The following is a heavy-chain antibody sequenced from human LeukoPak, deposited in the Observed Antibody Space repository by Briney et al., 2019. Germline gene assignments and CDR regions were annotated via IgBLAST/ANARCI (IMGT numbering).Heavy chain of an antibody. CDR3: ARLIGTGTTVDP. D-gene: IGHD1-7*01. Sequence: SETLSLTCAVSGYSISSGYYWGWIRQPPGKGLEWIGSIYHSGSTYYNPPLKSRVTISVDTSKNQFSLKLSSVTAADTAVYYCARLIGTGTTVDPWGQGTLVTVSS. J-gene: IGHJ5*02. CDR2: IYHSGST. CDR1: GYSISSGYY. V-gene: IGHV4-38-2*01.